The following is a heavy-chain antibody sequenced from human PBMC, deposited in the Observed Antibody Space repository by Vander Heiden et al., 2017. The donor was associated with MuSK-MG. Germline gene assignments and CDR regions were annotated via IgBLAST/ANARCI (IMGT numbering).Heavy chain of an antibody. V-gene: IGHV3-48*03. Sequence: EVQLVESGGGLVQPGGSLRLPCAASGFTFSSYEMNWVRQAPGKGLEWVSYISSSGSTIYYADSVKGRFTISRDNAKNSLYLQMNSLRAEDTAVYYCVSDGYGDYLGAFDIWGQGTMVTVSS. D-gene: IGHD4-17*01. J-gene: IGHJ3*02. CDR1: GFTFSSYE. CDR3: VSDGYGDYLGAFDI. CDR2: ISSSGSTI.